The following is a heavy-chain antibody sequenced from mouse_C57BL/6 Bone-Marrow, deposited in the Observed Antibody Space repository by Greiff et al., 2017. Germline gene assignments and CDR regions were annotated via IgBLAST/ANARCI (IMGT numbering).Heavy chain of an antibody. Sequence: EVMLVESGGGLVKPGGSLKLSCAASGFTFSSYAMSWVRQTPEKRLEWVATISDGGSYTYYPDNVKGRFTISRDNAKNNLYLQMSHLKSEDTAMYYCARAYHRGFAYWGQGTLVTVSA. J-gene: IGHJ3*01. CDR2: ISDGGSYT. CDR3: ARAYHRGFAY. CDR1: GFTFSSYA. D-gene: IGHD5-1*01. V-gene: IGHV5-4*03.